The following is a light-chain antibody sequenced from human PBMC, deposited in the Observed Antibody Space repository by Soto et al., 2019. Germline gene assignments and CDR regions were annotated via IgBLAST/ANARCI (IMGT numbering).Light chain of an antibody. CDR2: DVI. CDR3: CSYAGNFIWV. V-gene: IGLV2-11*01. CDR1: GRDIGAYDL. Sequence: QSVLTQPASVSGSPGQSITISCTGSGRDIGAYDLVSWYQQHPGEAPKLMIYDVIKRPSGVPYRFSGSKSGNTASLTISGLQADDEADYYCCSYAGNFIWVFGGGTKVTVL. J-gene: IGLJ3*02.